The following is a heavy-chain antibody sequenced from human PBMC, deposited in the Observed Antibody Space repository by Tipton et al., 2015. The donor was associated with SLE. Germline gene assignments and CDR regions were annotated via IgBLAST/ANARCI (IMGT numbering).Heavy chain of an antibody. CDR1: GYTFTSYA. D-gene: IGHD3-3*01. Sequence: QSGPEVKKPGASVKVSCKASGYTFTSYAMHWVRQAPGQRLEWMGWINAGNGNTKYSQKFQGRVTITRDTSASTAYMELSSLRSEDAAGYYCARATSFGFAAFGYWGDGTLVSVSS. V-gene: IGHV1-3*01. CDR2: INAGNGNT. CDR3: ARATSFGFAAFGY. J-gene: IGHJ4*01.